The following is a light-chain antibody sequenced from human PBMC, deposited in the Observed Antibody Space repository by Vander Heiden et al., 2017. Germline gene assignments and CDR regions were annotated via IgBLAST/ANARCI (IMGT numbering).Light chain of an antibody. Sequence: DLKITQSPSTLSPSVGNRVTITCRASQSISSWVAWYQQKPGKAPKLLIYKASSLESGVPSRFSGSGSGTEFTLTISSLQPDDFATYYCQQYNSYSQTFGQGTKVEIK. CDR3: QQYNSYSQT. J-gene: IGKJ1*01. V-gene: IGKV1-5*03. CDR2: KAS. CDR1: QSISSW.